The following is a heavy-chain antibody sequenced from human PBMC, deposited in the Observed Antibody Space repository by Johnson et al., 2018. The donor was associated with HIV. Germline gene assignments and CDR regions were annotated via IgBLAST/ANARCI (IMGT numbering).Heavy chain of an antibody. V-gene: IGHV3-30*03. Sequence: QVQLVESGGGVVRPGGSLRLSCAASGFTFDEYGMSWVRQAPGKGLEWVAVISYDGSNKYYADSVKGRFTIPRYNSKNTLYLQMNRLRAEDTAVYYCARGPLLWRAFDIWGQGTLVTVSS. D-gene: IGHD3-10*01. CDR2: ISYDGSNK. J-gene: IGHJ3*02. CDR3: ARGPLLWRAFDI. CDR1: GFTFDEYG.